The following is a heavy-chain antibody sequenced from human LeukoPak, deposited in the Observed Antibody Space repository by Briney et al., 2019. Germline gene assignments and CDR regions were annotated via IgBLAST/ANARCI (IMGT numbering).Heavy chain of an antibody. Sequence: SETLSLTCTVSGGSISSYYWSWIRQPAGKGLEWIGRIYTSGSTNYNPSLKSRVTMSVDTSKNQFSLKLSSVTAADTAVYYRAREAGQWGGIRVHYYYYYGMDVWGQGTTVTVSS. D-gene: IGHD3-16*01. CDR2: IYTSGST. CDR1: GGSISSYY. CDR3: AREAGQWGGIRVHYYYYYGMDV. V-gene: IGHV4-4*07. J-gene: IGHJ6*02.